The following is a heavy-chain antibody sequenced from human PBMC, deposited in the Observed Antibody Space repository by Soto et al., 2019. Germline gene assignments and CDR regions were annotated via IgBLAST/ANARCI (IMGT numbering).Heavy chain of an antibody. J-gene: IGHJ5*02. CDR3: ARAVAPYLGTWFDP. CDR1: GGSISSGNSYS. CDR2: ISHSGST. V-gene: IGHV4-30-2*01. D-gene: IGHD3-16*01. Sequence: QLQLQESGSGLVKPSQTLSLTCAVSGGSISSGNSYSWSWIRQPPGKGLEWIGSISHSGSTSYNPSLKGRVTMSVDKSKNQFSLNLSSVTDADMAVYYCARAVAPYLGTWFDPWGQGTLVIVSS.